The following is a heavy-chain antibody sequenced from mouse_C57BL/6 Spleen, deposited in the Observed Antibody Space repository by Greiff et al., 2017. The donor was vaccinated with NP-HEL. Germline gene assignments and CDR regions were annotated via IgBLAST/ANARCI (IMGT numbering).Heavy chain of an antibody. Sequence: VQLQQSGPELVKPGASVKISCKASGYAFSSSWMNWVKQRPGKGLEWIGRIYPGDGDTNYNGKFKGKATLTADKSSSPAYMQLSSLTSEDSAVYFCARWGDSFCFDYWGQGTTLTVSS. D-gene: IGHD3-3*01. CDR1: GYAFSSSW. CDR3: ARWGDSFCFDY. J-gene: IGHJ2*01. CDR2: IYPGDGDT. V-gene: IGHV1-82*01.